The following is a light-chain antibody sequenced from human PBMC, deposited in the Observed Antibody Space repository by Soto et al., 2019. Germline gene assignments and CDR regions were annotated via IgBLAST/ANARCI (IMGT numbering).Light chain of an antibody. CDR3: QQYNNCPLT. CDR1: QNVHSN. CDR2: DTS. V-gene: IGKV3-15*01. Sequence: EVVMTQSPATLSVSPGDGATLSCRASQNVHSNLAWYQQKPGQAPRLLIYDTSTRATDIPFRFSGGGSGTEFNLTISSLQSEDFAVYYCQQYNNCPLTFGGGTKVEIK. J-gene: IGKJ4*01.